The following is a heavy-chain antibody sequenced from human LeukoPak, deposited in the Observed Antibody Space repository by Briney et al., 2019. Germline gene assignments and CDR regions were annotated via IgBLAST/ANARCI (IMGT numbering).Heavy chain of an antibody. CDR3: ARVFDYGDLAGAFDI. CDR1: GFTFSSYA. CDR2: ISGSGGST. D-gene: IGHD4-17*01. J-gene: IGHJ3*02. Sequence: SGGSLRLSCAASGFTFSSYAMSWVRQAPGKGLEWVSAISGSGGSTYYADSVKGRFTISRDNSKNTLYLQMNSLRAEDTAVYYCARVFDYGDLAGAFDIWGQGTTVTVSS. V-gene: IGHV3-23*01.